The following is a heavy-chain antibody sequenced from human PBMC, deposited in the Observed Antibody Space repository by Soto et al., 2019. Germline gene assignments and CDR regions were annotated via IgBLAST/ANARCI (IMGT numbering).Heavy chain of an antibody. CDR1: GGSISSYY. CDR3: AREGRDGYNYFGY. Sequence: SETLSLTCTVSGGSISSYYWSWIRQPPGKGLEWIGYIYYSGSTNYNPSLKSRVTISVDTSKNQFSLKLSSVTAADTAVYYCAREGRDGYNYFGYWGQGTLVTVSS. V-gene: IGHV4-59*01. D-gene: IGHD5-12*01. CDR2: IYYSGST. J-gene: IGHJ4*02.